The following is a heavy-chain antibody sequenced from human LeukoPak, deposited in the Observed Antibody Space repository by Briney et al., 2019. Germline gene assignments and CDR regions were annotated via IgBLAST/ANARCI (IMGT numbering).Heavy chain of an antibody. CDR2: IYWYDGQ. CDR1: GFSLNTNGVG. Sequence: SGPTLVNPTQTLTLTCTFSGFSLNTNGVGVGWIRQPPGKALEWLALIYWYDGQHYSPSLKSRLTITKDTSKNQVVLTMTNMDPVDTATYYCAHIQREMVTTKYYFDYWGQGTLVTVSS. D-gene: IGHD5-24*01. V-gene: IGHV2-5*01. J-gene: IGHJ4*02. CDR3: AHIQREMVTTKYYFDY.